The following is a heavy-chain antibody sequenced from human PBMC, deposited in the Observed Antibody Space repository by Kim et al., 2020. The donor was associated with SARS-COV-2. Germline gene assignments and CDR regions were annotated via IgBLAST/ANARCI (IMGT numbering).Heavy chain of an antibody. V-gene: IGHV4-39*01. CDR2: IYYSGST. J-gene: IGHJ5*02. CDR3: ASLRRGAVAGIIVTSNNWFDP. CDR1: GGSISSSSYY. D-gene: IGHD6-19*01. Sequence: SETLSLTCTVSGGSISSSSYYWGWIRQPPGKGLEWIGSIYYSGSTYYNPSLKSRVTISVDTSKNQFSLKLSPVTAADTAVYYCASLRRGAVAGIIVTSNNWFDPWGQGTLVTVSS.